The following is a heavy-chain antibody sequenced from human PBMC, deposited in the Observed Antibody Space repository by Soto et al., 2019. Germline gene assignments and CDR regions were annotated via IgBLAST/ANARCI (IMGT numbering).Heavy chain of an antibody. CDR3: ARLSSSAFVFDN. V-gene: IGHV4-39*01. CDR1: GDSISSTSRY. Sequence: QLRLQESGPGLVKPSETLSLTCTVSGDSISSTSRYWGWIRQPPGKGLEWIGKIYHSGHTYYNPSLKSRVTLSVDTSQNQFSLKLTSVTAADTAVYYCARLSSSAFVFDNWGQGTLVSVSS. CDR2: IYHSGHT. J-gene: IGHJ4*02.